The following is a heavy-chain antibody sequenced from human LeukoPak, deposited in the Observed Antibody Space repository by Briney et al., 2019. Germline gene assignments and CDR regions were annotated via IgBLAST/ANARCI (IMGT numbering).Heavy chain of an antibody. CDR2: ISGSGGST. Sequence: PGRSLRLSCAASGFTFSSYAMSWVRQAPGKGLEWVSAISGSGGSTYYADSVKGRFTISRDNSKNTLYLQMNSLRAEDTAVYYCAKSSHVSIGGRTLNWFDPWGQGTLVTVSS. D-gene: IGHD3-3*01. V-gene: IGHV3-23*01. J-gene: IGHJ5*02. CDR1: GFTFSSYA. CDR3: AKSSHVSIGGRTLNWFDP.